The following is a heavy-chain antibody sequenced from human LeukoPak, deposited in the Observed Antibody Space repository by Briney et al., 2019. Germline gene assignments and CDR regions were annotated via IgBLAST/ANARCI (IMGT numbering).Heavy chain of an antibody. V-gene: IGHV3-23*01. J-gene: IGHJ5*02. Sequence: GGALRLSCAASGFPFSSHAMSWVRQPPGKGLEWVAAISNGKTYYADSVRGRFAISRDDSTNTVYLHMNSLRDEDTALYHCVREAGYCAPVCVKTNWFDPWGQGTLVTVSS. CDR1: GFPFSSHA. CDR2: ISNGKT. CDR3: VREAGYCAPVCVKTNWFDP. D-gene: IGHD2-15*01.